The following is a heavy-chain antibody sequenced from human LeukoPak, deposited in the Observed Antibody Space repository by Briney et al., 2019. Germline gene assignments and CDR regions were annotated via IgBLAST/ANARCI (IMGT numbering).Heavy chain of an antibody. Sequence: GGSLRLSXAASGFTFSSYAMSWVRQAPGKGLEWVSAISGSGGSTYYADSVKGRFTISRDNSKNTLYLQMNSLRAEDTAVYYCAKGYYDYVWGSYYFDYWGQGTLVTVSS. J-gene: IGHJ4*02. D-gene: IGHD3-16*01. V-gene: IGHV3-23*01. CDR3: AKGYYDYVWGSYYFDY. CDR2: ISGSGGST. CDR1: GFTFSSYA.